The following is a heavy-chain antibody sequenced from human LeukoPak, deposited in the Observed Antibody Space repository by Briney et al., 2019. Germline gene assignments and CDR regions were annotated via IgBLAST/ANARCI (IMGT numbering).Heavy chain of an antibody. D-gene: IGHD6-19*01. CDR2: IFYSGST. Sequence: SETLSLTCTVSGGFTSSHYWSWIRQPPGKGLEWIGYIFYSGSTNYNPSLKSRVTISEDTSNNQFSLKLTSVTAADTAVYYCARGGWYLDSRGQGTLVTVSS. V-gene: IGHV4-59*11. J-gene: IGHJ4*02. CDR3: ARGGWYLDS. CDR1: GGFTSSHY.